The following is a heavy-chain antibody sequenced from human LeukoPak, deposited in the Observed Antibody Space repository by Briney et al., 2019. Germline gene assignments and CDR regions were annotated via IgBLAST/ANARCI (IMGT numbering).Heavy chain of an antibody. D-gene: IGHD3-10*01. J-gene: IGHJ4*02. CDR3: AKKGRDYRTFDY. CDR1: GFTFNSYA. Sequence: PGGSLRLSCAASGFTFNSYAMSWVRQAPGKGLEWVSAISGSGGNTYYADSVKGRFTISRDNSKNTLYLQMNSLRAEDTAVYYCAKKGRDYRTFDYWGQGTLVTVSS. CDR2: ISGSGGNT. V-gene: IGHV3-23*01.